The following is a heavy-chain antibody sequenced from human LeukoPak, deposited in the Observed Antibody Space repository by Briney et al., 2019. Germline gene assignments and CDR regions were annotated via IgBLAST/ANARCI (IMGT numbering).Heavy chain of an antibody. V-gene: IGHV3-74*01. J-gene: IGHJ1*01. CDR1: GFTFSRYW. CDR2: IKSDGKT. D-gene: IGHD3-22*01. CDR3: ARAPSEVGGYYPEYFRH. Sequence: GGSLRLSCEASGFTFSRYWMHWVRQAPGKGLVWFSRIKSDGKTNYADSVKGRFTISRDNAKNTVSLQMDSLRAEDTGVYYCARAPSEVGGYYPEYFRHWGQGTLVTVSS.